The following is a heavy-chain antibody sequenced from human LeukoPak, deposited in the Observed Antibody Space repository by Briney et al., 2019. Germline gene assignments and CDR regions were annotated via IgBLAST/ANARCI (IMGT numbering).Heavy chain of an antibody. Sequence: GGSLRLSCAASGFTCDSFAMSWVRQAPGKGLEWLSAISGSGASTYYGDSVKGRFTISRDNSRDTLYLQMDSLRAEDTAVYYCAKRPTTVTTFGRDYWGQGTLVTVSS. V-gene: IGHV3-23*01. CDR2: ISGSGAST. J-gene: IGHJ4*02. CDR1: GFTCDSFA. D-gene: IGHD4-17*01. CDR3: AKRPTTVTTFGRDY.